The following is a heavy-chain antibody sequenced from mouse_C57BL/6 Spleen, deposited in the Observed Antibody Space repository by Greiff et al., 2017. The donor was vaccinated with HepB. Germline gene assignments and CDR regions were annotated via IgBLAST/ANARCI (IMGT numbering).Heavy chain of an antibody. D-gene: IGHD1-1*01. CDR1: GFTFTDYY. CDR3: ARYEEGTTVDGLFFDY. V-gene: IGHV7-3*01. Sequence: EVQLVESGGGLVQPGGSLSLSCAASGFTFTDYYMSWVRQPPGKALEWLGFIRNKANGYTTEYSASVQGRFTISRDNSQSVLYLQMNALRAEDSATYYCARYEEGTTVDGLFFDYWGQGTTLTVSS. J-gene: IGHJ2*01. CDR2: IRNKANGYTT.